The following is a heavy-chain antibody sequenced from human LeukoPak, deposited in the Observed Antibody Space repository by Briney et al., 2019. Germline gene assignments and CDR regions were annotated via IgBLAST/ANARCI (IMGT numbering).Heavy chain of an antibody. J-gene: IGHJ6*03. V-gene: IGHV4-34*01. CDR2: INHSGST. Sequence: PSETLSLTCAVYGRSFSGYYWSWIRRPPGKGLEWIGEINHSGSTNYNPSLKSRVTISVDTSKNQFSLELSSVTAADTAVYYCARGRYSSNYYYYYYMDVWGKGTTVTVSS. CDR3: ARGRYSSNYYYYYYMDV. D-gene: IGHD6-13*01. CDR1: GRSFSGYY.